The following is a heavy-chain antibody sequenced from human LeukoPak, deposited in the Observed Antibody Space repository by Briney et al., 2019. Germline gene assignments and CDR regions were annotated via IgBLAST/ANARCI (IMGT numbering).Heavy chain of an antibody. CDR1: GYTFTSYD. V-gene: IGHV1-8*01. D-gene: IGHD2-15*01. J-gene: IGHJ4*02. Sequence: ASVKVSCKASGYTFTSYDINWVRQATGQGLEWMGWMNPNSGNTSYAQKFQGRVTMTRDTSTSTVYMELSSLRSEDTAVYYCARGTVVVVAATYYFDYWGQGTLVTASS. CDR2: MNPNSGNT. CDR3: ARGTVVVVAATYYFDY.